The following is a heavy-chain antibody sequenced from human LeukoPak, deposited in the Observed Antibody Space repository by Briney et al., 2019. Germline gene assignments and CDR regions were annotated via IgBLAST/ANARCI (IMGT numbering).Heavy chain of an antibody. D-gene: IGHD6-13*01. Sequence: GGSLRLSCAASGFTVSSNYMSWVRQAPGKGLEWVSVIYSGGSTYYADSVKGRFTISRDNSKNTLYLQMNSLRAEDTAVYYCARIAAAGTTYYYYMDVWGKGTTVTISS. CDR1: GFTVSSNY. CDR3: ARIAAAGTTYYYYMDV. CDR2: IYSGGST. V-gene: IGHV3-53*01. J-gene: IGHJ6*03.